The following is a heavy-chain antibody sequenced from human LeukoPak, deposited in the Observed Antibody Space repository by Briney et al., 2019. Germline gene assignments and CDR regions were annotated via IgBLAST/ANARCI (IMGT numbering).Heavy chain of an antibody. CDR2: ISYDGSNK. D-gene: IGHD4-11*01. Sequence: GGSLRLSCAASGFTFSSYAMSWVRQAPGKGLEWVAVISYDGSNKYYADSVKGRFTISRDNSKNTLYLQMNSLRAEDTAVYYCARGPTVTKARYYYMDVWGKGTTVTVSS. V-gene: IGHV3-30-3*01. J-gene: IGHJ6*03. CDR3: ARGPTVTKARYYYMDV. CDR1: GFTFSSYA.